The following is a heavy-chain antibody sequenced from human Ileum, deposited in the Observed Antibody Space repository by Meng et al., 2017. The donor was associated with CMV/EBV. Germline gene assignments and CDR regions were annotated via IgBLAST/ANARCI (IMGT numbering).Heavy chain of an antibody. J-gene: IGHJ4*02. Sequence: GESLKISCAGSGFLIRSDYMTWVRQAPGKGLEWVSGIYSDSLTYYADSVKGRFTISRDNSKNILYLQMNSLRAEDTAMYYCARGYSGTSYWGQGTRVTSAS. CDR2: IYSDSLT. CDR1: GFLIRSDY. D-gene: IGHD1-26*01. CDR3: ARGYSGTSY. V-gene: IGHV3-53*01.